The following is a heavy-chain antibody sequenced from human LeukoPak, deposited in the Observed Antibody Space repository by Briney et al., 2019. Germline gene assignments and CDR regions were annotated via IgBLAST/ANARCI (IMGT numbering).Heavy chain of an antibody. CDR3: AREGALGYGHYTYDY. CDR2: INSDGRNI. J-gene: IGHJ4*02. V-gene: IGHV3-74*01. D-gene: IGHD4-17*01. CDR1: GFTFSDYW. Sequence: GGSLRLSCAASGFTFSDYWMHWVRQAPGKGLVWVSRINSDGRNIRYADSVKGRFTISRDNAKNTLYLQMNSLTPEDTAVYYCAREGALGYGHYTYDYWGQRTLVTVSS.